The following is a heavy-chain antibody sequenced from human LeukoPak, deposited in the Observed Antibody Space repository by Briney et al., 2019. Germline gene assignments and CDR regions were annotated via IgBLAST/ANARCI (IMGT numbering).Heavy chain of an antibody. CDR2: ISGSGGST. CDR3: AKDIVATIGFDY. J-gene: IGHJ4*02. Sequence: GGSLRLSCAASGFTFSSYAMSRVRQAPGKGLEWVSAISGSGGSTYYADSVKGRFTISRDNSKNTLYLQMNSLRAEDTAVYYCAKDIVATIGFDYWGQGTLVTVSS. CDR1: GFTFSSYA. D-gene: IGHD5-12*01. V-gene: IGHV3-23*01.